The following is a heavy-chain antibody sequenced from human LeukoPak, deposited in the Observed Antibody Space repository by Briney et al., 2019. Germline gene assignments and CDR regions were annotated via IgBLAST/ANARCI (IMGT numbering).Heavy chain of an antibody. CDR1: GFTFSSYA. D-gene: IGHD6-6*01. CDR2: ISGSGGST. J-gene: IGHJ4*02. CDR3: AKPFGYSSSGFDY. V-gene: IGHV3-23*01. Sequence: PGGSLRLSCAASGFTFSSYAMSWVRQAPGKGLDWGSAISGSGGSTYYADSVKGRFTISRDNAKNTLYLQMNSLRAEDTAVYYCAKPFGYSSSGFDYWGQGTLVTVSS.